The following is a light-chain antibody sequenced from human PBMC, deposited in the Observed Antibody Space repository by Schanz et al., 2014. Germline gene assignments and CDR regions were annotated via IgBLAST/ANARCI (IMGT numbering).Light chain of an antibody. J-gene: IGLJ2*01. CDR1: SSDVGGYNY. CDR3: SSYTSSSTVV. V-gene: IGLV2-14*03. Sequence: ALTQPASVSGSPGQSITISCTGTSSDVGGYNYVSWYQQHPGKAPKLMICDVTYRPSGVSNRFSGSKSGNTASLTISGLQAEDEADYFCSSYTSSSTVVFGGGTKLTVL. CDR2: DVT.